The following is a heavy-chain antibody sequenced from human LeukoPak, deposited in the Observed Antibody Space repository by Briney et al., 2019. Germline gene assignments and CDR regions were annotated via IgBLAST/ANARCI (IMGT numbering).Heavy chain of an antibody. CDR1: GLTFSSYG. CDR3: AKNGDRGAYCSGGTCYPYYYYYMDV. V-gene: IGHV3-23*01. D-gene: IGHD2-15*01. Sequence: GGSLRLSCAASGLTFSSYGMSWVRQAPGRGLEWVSAISTTGGTTYYADSVRGRFTISRDNSRNTLYLQMNSLRAEDTAIYYCAKNGDRGAYCSGGTCYPYYYYYMDVWGKGTTVTISS. CDR2: ISTTGGTT. J-gene: IGHJ6*03.